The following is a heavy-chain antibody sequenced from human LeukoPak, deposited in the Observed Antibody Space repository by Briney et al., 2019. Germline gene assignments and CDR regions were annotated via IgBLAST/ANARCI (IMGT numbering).Heavy chain of an antibody. CDR1: GFTFSSYW. CDR3: ARDRYSYGSGFDY. D-gene: IGHD5-18*01. Sequence: GGSLRLSCVASGFTFSSYWMHWVRQAPGKGLVWVSRINSDGSSTKCADSVKGRFTISRDNAKNTLYLQMNSLRAEDTAVYYCARDRYSYGSGFDYWGQGTLVTVSS. CDR2: INSDGSST. J-gene: IGHJ4*02. V-gene: IGHV3-74*03.